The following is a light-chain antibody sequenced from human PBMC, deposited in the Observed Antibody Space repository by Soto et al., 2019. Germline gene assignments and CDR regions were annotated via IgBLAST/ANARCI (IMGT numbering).Light chain of an antibody. Sequence: DIQMTQSPSTLSASLGDRVTITCRASQSISSWLAWYQQKPGKAPKLLIYDASSLESGVPSRFSGSGSGTEFSLTISSLQPDDFATYYCQQYFSYLVTFGGGTKVDIK. CDR2: DAS. J-gene: IGKJ4*01. CDR3: QQYFSYLVT. CDR1: QSISSW. V-gene: IGKV1-5*01.